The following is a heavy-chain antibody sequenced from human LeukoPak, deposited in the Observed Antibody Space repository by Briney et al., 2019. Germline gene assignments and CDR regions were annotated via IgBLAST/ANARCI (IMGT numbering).Heavy chain of an antibody. CDR2: IIPIFGTA. V-gene: IGHV1-69*06. CDR1: GGTFSSYA. Sequence: SVKVSCKASGGTFSSYAISWVRQAPGQGLEWMGGIIPIFGTANYAQKFQGRVTITADKSTSTAYMELSGLRSEDTAVYYCARVCSGGSCYSGRGWFDPWGQGTLVTVSS. J-gene: IGHJ5*02. CDR3: ARVCSGGSCYSGRGWFDP. D-gene: IGHD2-15*01.